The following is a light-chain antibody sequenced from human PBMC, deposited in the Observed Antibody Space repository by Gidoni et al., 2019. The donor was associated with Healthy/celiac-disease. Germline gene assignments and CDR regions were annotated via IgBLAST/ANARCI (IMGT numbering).Light chain of an antibody. CDR3: RQSYSTPSLT. CDR1: QSISSY. CDR2: AAS. V-gene: IGKV1-39*01. Sequence: IPMTQPPSSLSASVGVRVTITCRASQSISSYLNWYQQKPGKAPKLLIYAASSLQSGVPSRFSGSGAGTDVTITISSRQPEDVATNYCRQSYSTPSLTFGGGTKVEIK. J-gene: IGKJ4*01.